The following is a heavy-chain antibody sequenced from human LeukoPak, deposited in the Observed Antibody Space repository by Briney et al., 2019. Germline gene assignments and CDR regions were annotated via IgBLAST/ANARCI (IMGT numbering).Heavy chain of an antibody. CDR1: GFTFSTYC. Sequence: PGGSLRLSCAASGFTFSTYCMHWVRQAPGKGPMWVSRICPDGTVTNYADSVKARFIISRDNARNTLYLQMNSLRAEDTGVYYCAKDHYWSIDYWGRGTLVTVSS. J-gene: IGHJ4*02. CDR2: ICPDGTVT. CDR3: AKDHYWSIDY. V-gene: IGHV3-74*01. D-gene: IGHD3-3*01.